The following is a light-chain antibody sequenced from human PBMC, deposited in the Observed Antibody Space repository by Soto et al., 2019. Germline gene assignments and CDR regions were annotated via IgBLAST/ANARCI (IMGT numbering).Light chain of an antibody. Sequence: ETVLTQPPATLSLSPGERATLSWXASQSVTDNYLAWYQQKPGQAPGLVISGASSRTSGIPDRFSASGSGTDFTLTISRLEPEDFAVYYCQQYSRAPLTFGQGTKVDIK. CDR2: GAS. V-gene: IGKV3-20*01. CDR3: QQYSRAPLT. CDR1: QSVTDNY. J-gene: IGKJ1*01.